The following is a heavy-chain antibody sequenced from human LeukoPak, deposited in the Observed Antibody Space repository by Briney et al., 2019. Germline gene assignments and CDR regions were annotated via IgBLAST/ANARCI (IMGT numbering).Heavy chain of an antibody. CDR3: ARDPVVVVAATRGGYGMDV. CDR1: GGSISSSNW. D-gene: IGHD2-15*01. CDR2: IYHSGST. V-gene: IGHV4-4*02. Sequence: SGTLSLTCAVSGGSISSSNWWSWVRQPPGKGLEWIGEIYHSGSTNYNPSLKSRVTISVDKSKNQFSLKLSSVTAADTAVYYCARDPVVVVAATRGGYGMDVWGQGTRVTVSS. J-gene: IGHJ6*02.